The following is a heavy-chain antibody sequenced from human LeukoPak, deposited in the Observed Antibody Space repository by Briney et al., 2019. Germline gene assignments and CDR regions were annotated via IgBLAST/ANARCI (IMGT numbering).Heavy chain of an antibody. CDR2: SYYSGTT. CDR3: ARKRAREFDY. V-gene: IGHV4-59*12. Sequence: PSETLSLTCSVSGGSISSDYWSWIRQPPGKGLEWIGYSYYSGTTNYNPSLKSRVTISVDTSKNQLSLKLSSVTAADTAVYYCARKRAREFDYWGQGTLVTVSS. J-gene: IGHJ4*02. D-gene: IGHD1-26*01. CDR1: GGSISSDY.